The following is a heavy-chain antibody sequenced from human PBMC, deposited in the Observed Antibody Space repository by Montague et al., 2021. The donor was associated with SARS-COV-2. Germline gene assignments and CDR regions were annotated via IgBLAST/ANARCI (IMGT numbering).Heavy chain of an antibody. V-gene: IGHV4-61*01. Sequence: SETLSLTCTVSDGSVISTYPHWHWVRQSPGRGLEWIGGYPFHIDTSDYNASLRSRVTISVDTSNNQLSLKLTSVTAADTAVYYCTRGIDSYKTGYWGQGIQVTVSS. CDR2: PFHIDTS. CDR1: DGSVISTYPH. D-gene: IGHD6-13*01. J-gene: IGHJ4*02. CDR3: TRGIDSYKTGY.